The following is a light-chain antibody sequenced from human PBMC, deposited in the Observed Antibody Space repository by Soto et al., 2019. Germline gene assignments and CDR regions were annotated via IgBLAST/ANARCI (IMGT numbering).Light chain of an antibody. CDR3: QEYNTYSWA. J-gene: IGKJ1*01. Sequence: DIHMSQSPSSLSASVGDTVTITCRASQSINRWLAWYQQKPGRAPKLLIYDASSLQSGVPSRFKGSGSGTEYALTISSLQPDDSATYLCQEYNTYSWAFGQGTKVDIK. CDR2: DAS. V-gene: IGKV1-5*01. CDR1: QSINRW.